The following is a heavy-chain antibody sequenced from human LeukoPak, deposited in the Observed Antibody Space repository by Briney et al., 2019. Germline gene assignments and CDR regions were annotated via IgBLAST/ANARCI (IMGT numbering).Heavy chain of an antibody. CDR3: ARATSYGDYADY. D-gene: IGHD4-17*01. V-gene: IGHV4-59*08. Sequence: SETLSLTCTVSGGSISSSYWSWIRQPPGKGLEWIGYIDYSGNTNYNPSLKSRVTISVDTSKNQFSLKLSSVTAADTAVYYCARATSYGDYADYWGQGTLVTVSS. J-gene: IGHJ4*02. CDR2: IDYSGNT. CDR1: GGSISSSY.